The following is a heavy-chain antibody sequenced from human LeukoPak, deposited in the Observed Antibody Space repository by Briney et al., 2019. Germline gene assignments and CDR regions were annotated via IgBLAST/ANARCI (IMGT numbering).Heavy chain of an antibody. J-gene: IGHJ6*02. CDR3: ARERSDIAVAGTSALDYYYYGMDV. CDR2: MNPRTGAT. Sequence: ASVKVSCKASGYTFTDFYLHWVRQAPGQPLEWMGWMNPRTGATNYAQKFQGRVSMTRDTSISTAYMELSRLRSDDTAVYYCARERSDIAVAGTSALDYYYYGMDVWGQGTTVTVSS. V-gene: IGHV1-2*02. D-gene: IGHD6-19*01. CDR1: GYTFTDFY.